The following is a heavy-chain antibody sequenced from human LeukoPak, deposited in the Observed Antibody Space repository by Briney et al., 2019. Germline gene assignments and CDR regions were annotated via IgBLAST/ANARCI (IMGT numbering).Heavy chain of an antibody. J-gene: IGHJ4*02. D-gene: IGHD6-13*01. CDR2: IFYSGTT. V-gene: IGHV4-59*11. Sequence: SETLSLTCTVSNDSISPLYWGWIRQPPGKGLEFIGYIFYSGTTNFNPSLKSRVALSVDTSKNQFSLRLNSVTATDTAVYYCARGGSAAKYYFDSWGQGTLVTVSS. CDR1: NDSISPLY. CDR3: ARGGSAAKYYFDS.